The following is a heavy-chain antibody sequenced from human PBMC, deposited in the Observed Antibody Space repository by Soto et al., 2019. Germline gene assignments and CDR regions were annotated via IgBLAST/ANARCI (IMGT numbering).Heavy chain of an antibody. CDR2: ITGSGGST. CDR3: AKNWDTTSSSSSH. V-gene: IGHV3-23*01. Sequence: PGGSLRLSCAASGFTFSSYVMSWGRQAPGKGLEWVSAITGSGGSTYYADSVKGRFTISRDNSKNTLYLQMNSLRAEDTAVYYCAKNWDTTSSSSSHWGQGTLVTVSS. D-gene: IGHD6-6*01. J-gene: IGHJ4*02. CDR1: GFTFSSYV.